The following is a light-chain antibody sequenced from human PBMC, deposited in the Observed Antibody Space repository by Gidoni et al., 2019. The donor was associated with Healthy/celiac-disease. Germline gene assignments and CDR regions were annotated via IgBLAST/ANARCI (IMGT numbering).Light chain of an antibody. CDR1: QGISSY. J-gene: IGKJ3*01. CDR3: QQLNSYPPFT. Sequence: DIQLTQSPSFLSASVGDRVTSTCRASQGISSYLGWYQQKPGKAPKLLIYAASTLQSGVPSRFSGSGSGTEFTLTISSLQPEDFATYYCQQLNSYPPFTFXPXTKVDIK. V-gene: IGKV1-9*01. CDR2: AAS.